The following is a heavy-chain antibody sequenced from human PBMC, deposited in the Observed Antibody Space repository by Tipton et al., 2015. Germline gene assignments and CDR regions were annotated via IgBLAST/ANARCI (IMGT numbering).Heavy chain of an antibody. CDR2: IYYSGCT. CDR1: GGSFSDYY. D-gene: IGHD3-10*01. V-gene: IGHV4-59*01. Sequence: GLVKPSETLSLTCTVSGGSFSDYYWSWIRQSPGEGLEWIGYIYYSGCTNYNPSLRSRVAMSMDTSKNQFSLKLSSVTASDTAVYYCARSDVERSTVFVFEIWGPGTMVTVSS. J-gene: IGHJ3*02. CDR3: ARSDVERSTVFVFEI.